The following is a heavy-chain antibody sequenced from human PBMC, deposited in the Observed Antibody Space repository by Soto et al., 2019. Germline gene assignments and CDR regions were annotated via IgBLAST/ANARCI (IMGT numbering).Heavy chain of an antibody. J-gene: IGHJ6*02. D-gene: IGHD3-3*01. V-gene: IGHV1-18*04. CDR1: GYTFTSYG. CDR2: ISAYNGNT. Sequence: ASVKVSCKASGYTFTSYGISWVRQAPGQGLEWMGWISAYNGNTNYAQKLQGRVTMTTDTSTSTAYMELRSLRSDDTAVYYCARGREGDMYDFWSGYYTPESMGVWGQGTTVTVSS. CDR3: ARGREGDMYDFWSGYYTPESMGV.